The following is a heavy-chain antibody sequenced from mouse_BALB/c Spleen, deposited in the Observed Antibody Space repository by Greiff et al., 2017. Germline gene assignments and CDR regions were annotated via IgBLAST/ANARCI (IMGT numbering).Heavy chain of an antibody. CDR2: INPGSGGT. CDR3: ARVDYGSPPWFAY. V-gene: IGHV1-54*01. D-gene: IGHD1-1*01. CDR1: GYAFTNYL. J-gene: IGHJ3*01. Sequence: QVQLQQSGAELVRPGTSVKVSCKASGYAFTNYLIEWVKQRPGQGLEWIGVINPGSGGTNYNEKFKGKATLTADKSSSTAYMQLSSLTSDDSAVYFCARVDYGSPPWFAYWGQGTLVTVSA.